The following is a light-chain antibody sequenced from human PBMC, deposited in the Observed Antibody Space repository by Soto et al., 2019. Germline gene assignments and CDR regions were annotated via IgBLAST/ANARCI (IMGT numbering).Light chain of an antibody. CDR2: EVN. CDR3: SSYAGSNKV. V-gene: IGLV2-8*01. J-gene: IGLJ3*02. CDR1: SRDVGNYNY. Sequence: QSVLTQPPSASGSPGQSVTISCTGTSRDVGNYNYVSGYQQSPGKVPKLMIYEVNKRPSGVPDRFSGSKSGNTASLTVSGLQAEDEADYYCSSYAGSNKVFGGGTQLTVL.